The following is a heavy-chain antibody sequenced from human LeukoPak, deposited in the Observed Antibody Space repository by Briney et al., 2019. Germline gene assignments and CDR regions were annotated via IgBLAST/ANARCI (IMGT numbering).Heavy chain of an antibody. Sequence: PSETLSLTCAVYGGSFSGYYWSWIRQPPGKGLEWIGEINHSGSTNYNPSLKSRVTISVDTSKNQFSLKLSSVTAADTAVYYCARLPAVRGAPDYWGQGTLVTVSS. D-gene: IGHD3-10*01. CDR3: ARLPAVRGAPDY. CDR2: INHSGST. CDR1: GGSFSGYY. J-gene: IGHJ4*02. V-gene: IGHV4-34*01.